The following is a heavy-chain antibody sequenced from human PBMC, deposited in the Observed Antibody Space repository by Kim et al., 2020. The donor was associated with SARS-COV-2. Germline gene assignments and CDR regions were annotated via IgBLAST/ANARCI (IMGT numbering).Heavy chain of an antibody. V-gene: IGHV3-30-3*01. CDR2: ISYDGSNK. J-gene: IGHJ4*02. Sequence: GGSLRLSCAASGFTFSSYAMHWVRQAPGKGLEWVAVISYDGSNKYYADSVKGRFTISRDNSKNTLYLQMNSLRAEDTAVYYCARDSVHRAFDYWGQGTLVTVSS. CDR3: ARDSVHRAFDY. CDR1: GFTFSSYA.